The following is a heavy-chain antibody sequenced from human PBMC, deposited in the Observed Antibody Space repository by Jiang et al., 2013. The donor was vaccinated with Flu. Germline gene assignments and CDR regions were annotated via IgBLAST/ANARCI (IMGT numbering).Heavy chain of an antibody. Sequence: SGAEVKKPGSSVKVSCKASGGTFSSYAISWVRQAPGQGLEWMGGIIPIFGTANYAQKFQGRVTITADKSTSTAYMELSSLRSEDTAVYYCARDLNCGGDCFYWYFDLWGRGTLVTVSS. J-gene: IGHJ2*01. V-gene: IGHV1-69*06. CDR2: IIPIFGTA. D-gene: IGHD2-21*02. CDR1: GGTFSSYA. CDR3: ARDLNCGGDCFYWYFDL.